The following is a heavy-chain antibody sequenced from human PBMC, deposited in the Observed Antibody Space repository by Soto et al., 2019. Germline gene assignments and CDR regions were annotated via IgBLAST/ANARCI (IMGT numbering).Heavy chain of an antibody. CDR2: ISGYNGNT. CDR1: GYTFTSYG. J-gene: IGHJ5*02. Sequence: QVQLVQSGAEVKKPGASVKVSCKSSGYTFTSYGISWVRQAPGQGLEWMGWISGYNGNTNYAQKLQGRVTMTTDTSTSTAYMELRSLRSDDTAVYYCARDEGYKWKYGGWFDPWGQGTLVTVSS. CDR3: ARDEGYKWKYGGWFDP. V-gene: IGHV1-18*01. D-gene: IGHD1-1*01.